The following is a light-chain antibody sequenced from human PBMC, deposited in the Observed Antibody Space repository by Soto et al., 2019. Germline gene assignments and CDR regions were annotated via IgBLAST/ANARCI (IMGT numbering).Light chain of an antibody. V-gene: IGLV2-14*01. CDR2: EVS. J-gene: IGLJ1*01. Sequence: QSVLTQAASVAVSPGQSITISCTGTSSDVGGYNYVSWYQQHPGKAPKLMIYEVSNRPSGVSDRFSGSKSGNTASLTISGLQAEDEADYYCGSYTSSRIYVFGAGTKVTVL. CDR1: SSDVGGYNY. CDR3: GSYTSSRIYV.